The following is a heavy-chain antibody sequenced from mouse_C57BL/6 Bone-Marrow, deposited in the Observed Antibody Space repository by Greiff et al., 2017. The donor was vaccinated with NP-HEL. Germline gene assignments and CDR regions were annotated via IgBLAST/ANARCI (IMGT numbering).Heavy chain of an antibody. CDR3: ARSVYYGTHYYAMDY. V-gene: IGHV1-69*01. CDR1: GYTFTSYW. CDR2: IDPSDSYT. Sequence: QVQLKQPGAELVMPGASVKLSCKASGYTFTSYWMHWVKQRPGQGLEWIGEIDPSDSYTNYNQKFKGKSTLTVDKSSSTAYMQLSSLTSEDSAVYYCARSVYYGTHYYAMDYWGQGTSVTVSS. J-gene: IGHJ4*01. D-gene: IGHD2-1*01.